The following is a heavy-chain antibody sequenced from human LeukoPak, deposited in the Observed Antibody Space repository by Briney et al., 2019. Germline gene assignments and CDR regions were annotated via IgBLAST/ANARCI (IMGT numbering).Heavy chain of an antibody. V-gene: IGHV4-39*01. J-gene: IGHJ3*02. CDR2: IYYSGST. CDR3: ARRNYDILTGYRPYAFDI. CDR1: GGSISSYY. D-gene: IGHD3-9*01. Sequence: SETLSLTCTVSGGSISSYYWSWIRQPPGKGLEWIGSIYYSGSTYYNPSLKSRVTISVDTSKNQFSLKLSSVTAADTAVYYCARRNYDILTGYRPYAFDIWGQGTMVTVSS.